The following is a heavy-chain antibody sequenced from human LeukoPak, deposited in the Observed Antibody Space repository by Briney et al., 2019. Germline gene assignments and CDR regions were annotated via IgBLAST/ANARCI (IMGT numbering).Heavy chain of an antibody. Sequence: SGGSLRLSCATSGFTFSSYWMTWVRQAPGKGLEWVSAISGSDGTTYYADSVKGRFTISRDNSKNTLSLQMNSLRAEDTAVYYCAKVGNWKYGHHDYWGQGTLVTVSS. CDR2: ISGSDGTT. V-gene: IGHV3-23*01. CDR3: AKVGNWKYGHHDY. J-gene: IGHJ4*02. D-gene: IGHD1-7*01. CDR1: GFTFSSYW.